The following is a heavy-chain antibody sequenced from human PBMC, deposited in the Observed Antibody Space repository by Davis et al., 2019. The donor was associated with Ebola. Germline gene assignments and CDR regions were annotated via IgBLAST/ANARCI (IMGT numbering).Heavy chain of an antibody. J-gene: IGHJ4*02. CDR3: SIAAAGTNDY. Sequence: GGSLRLSCAASGFTFSSYSMNWVRQAPGKGLEWVAVISYDGSNKYYADSVKGRFTISRDNSKNTLYLQMNSLKTEDTAVYYCSIAAAGTNDYWGQGTLVTVSS. D-gene: IGHD6-13*01. CDR1: GFTFSSYS. V-gene: IGHV3-30*03. CDR2: ISYDGSNK.